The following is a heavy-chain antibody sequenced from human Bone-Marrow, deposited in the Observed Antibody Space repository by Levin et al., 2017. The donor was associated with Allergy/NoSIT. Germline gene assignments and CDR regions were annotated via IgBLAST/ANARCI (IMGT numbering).Heavy chain of an antibody. V-gene: IGHV3-7*01. CDR2: INQDGSSK. D-gene: IGHD6-19*01. CDR1: GFIFNNFW. CDR3: VTDPGWGAYDF. Sequence: PTGGSLRLSCAASGFIFNNFWMTWVRQGPEKGLEWVANINQDGSSKTYLDSVRGRFTISRDNAKNSLYLQMNSLRHEDTALYYCVTDPGWGAYDFWGQGTMVTVSS. J-gene: IGHJ3*01.